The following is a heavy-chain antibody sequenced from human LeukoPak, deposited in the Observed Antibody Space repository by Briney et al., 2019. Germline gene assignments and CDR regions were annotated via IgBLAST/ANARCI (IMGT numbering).Heavy chain of an antibody. J-gene: IGHJ3*02. CDR2: ISSSSSYI. CDR3: ARQGSAVAGLDAFDI. Sequence: PGGSLRLSCAASGFTFSSYSMNWVRQAPGKWLEWVSSISSSSSYIYYADSVKGRFTISRDNAKNSLYLQMNSLRAEDTAVYYCARQGSAVAGLDAFDIWGQGTMVTVSS. D-gene: IGHD6-19*01. CDR1: GFTFSSYS. V-gene: IGHV3-21*01.